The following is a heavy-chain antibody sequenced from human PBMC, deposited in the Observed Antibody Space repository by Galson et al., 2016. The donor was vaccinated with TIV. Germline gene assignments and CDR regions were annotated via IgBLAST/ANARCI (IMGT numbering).Heavy chain of an antibody. CDR1: GFSLSSNGVG. D-gene: IGHD2-21*01. J-gene: IGHJ4*02. CDR2: IYWDDGK. Sequence: PALVKPTQTVTLTCTFSGFSLSSNGVGVGWIRQPPGKALEWLALIYWDDGKRYNPSLESRPSIINDPSKNKVVLTLTNVDPVDTATYYCAHRRPLTYYFDFWGQGALVTVSS. CDR3: AHRRPLTYYFDF. V-gene: IGHV2-5*02.